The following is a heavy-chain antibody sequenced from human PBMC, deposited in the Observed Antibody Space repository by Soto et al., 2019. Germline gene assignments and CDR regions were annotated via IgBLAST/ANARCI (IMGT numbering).Heavy chain of an antibody. V-gene: IGHV1-69*13. D-gene: IGHD6-13*01. CDR3: VRDSGAKLSSS. J-gene: IGHJ1*01. Sequence: SVKVCCKTSVGTFSSYRINWLRQAPGQGLEWVGGIVPISRTADYAQNFQGRVTITADESARTTYMELRSLTSQDTAVYYCVRDSGAKLSSSWGQGSLVTVS. CDR2: IVPISRTA. CDR1: VGTFSSYR.